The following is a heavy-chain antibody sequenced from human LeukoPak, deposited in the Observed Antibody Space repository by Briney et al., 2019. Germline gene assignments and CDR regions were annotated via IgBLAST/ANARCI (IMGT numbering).Heavy chain of an antibody. V-gene: IGHV1-2*02. Sequence: GASVKVSCKASGYTFTGYYIHWVRQAPGQGLEWMGWINPDSGGTNYAQMFQDRLTMTRDTSISTAYMELSRLRSDDTAVYFCARDVLRQQLERYYHYYYLDVWGTGTTVTVSS. CDR1: GYTFTGYY. CDR3: ARDVLRQQLERYYHYYYLDV. D-gene: IGHD6-13*01. J-gene: IGHJ6*03. CDR2: INPDSGGT.